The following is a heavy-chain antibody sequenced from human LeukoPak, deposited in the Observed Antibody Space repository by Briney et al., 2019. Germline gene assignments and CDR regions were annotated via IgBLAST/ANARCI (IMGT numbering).Heavy chain of an antibody. V-gene: IGHV4-34*01. CDR1: GGSFSGYY. CDR2: INHSGST. CDR3: ARVRGSGSYWPHYYYYYMDV. Sequence: PSETLSLTCAVYGGSFSGYYWSWIRQPPGKGLEWIGEINHSGSTNYNPSLKSRVTISVDTSKNQFSLKLSSVTAADTAVYYCARVRGSGSYWPHYYYYYMDVWGKGTTVTVSS. J-gene: IGHJ6*03. D-gene: IGHD1-26*01.